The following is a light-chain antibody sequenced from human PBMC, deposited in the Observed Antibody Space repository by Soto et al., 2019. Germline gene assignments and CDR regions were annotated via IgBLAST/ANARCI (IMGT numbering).Light chain of an antibody. CDR2: SNN. J-gene: IGLJ1*01. CDR3: ASWDDSRSRAYD. CDR1: SSNIGSNY. Sequence: QSVLTQPPSASGTPGQRVTISCSGSSSNIGSNYVYWYQHLPGTAPKLLIYSNNQRPSGVPDRFSGSKSGTSASLAISGLRSADEADYYCASWDDSRSRAYDFAVGTKVTV. V-gene: IGLV1-47*02.